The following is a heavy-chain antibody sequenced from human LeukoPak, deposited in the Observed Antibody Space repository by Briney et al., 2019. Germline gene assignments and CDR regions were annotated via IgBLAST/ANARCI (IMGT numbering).Heavy chain of an antibody. CDR1: GFSFKSYD. V-gene: IGHV3-23*01. D-gene: IGHD1-14*01. Sequence: PGGSLRLSCAASGFSFKSYDMNWVRQAPGKGLEWVSAISGSGGSTYYADSVKGRFTISRDNSKNTLYLQMNSLRAEDTAVYYCAKDRTKWRTLDYWGQGTLVTVSS. CDR2: ISGSGGST. J-gene: IGHJ4*02. CDR3: AKDRTKWRTLDY.